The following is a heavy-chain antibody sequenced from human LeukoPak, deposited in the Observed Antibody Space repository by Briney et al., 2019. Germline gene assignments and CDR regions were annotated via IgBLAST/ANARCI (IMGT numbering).Heavy chain of an antibody. CDR3: AREELATLGPFDF. V-gene: IGHV6-1*01. CDR1: GDSVSSNSAA. D-gene: IGHD5-24*01. Sequence: SQTLSLTCAISGDSVSSNSAAWNWIRQSPSRGLEWLGRTYYKSKWSNDYALSVKSRITINSDTSRNQFSLQLNSVTPEDTAVYYCAREELATLGPFDFWGQGTLVTVSS. J-gene: IGHJ4*02. CDR2: TYYKSKWSN.